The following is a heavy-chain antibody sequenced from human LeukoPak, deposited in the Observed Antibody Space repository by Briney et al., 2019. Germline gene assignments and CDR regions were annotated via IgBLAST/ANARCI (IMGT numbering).Heavy chain of an antibody. D-gene: IGHD3-10*01. CDR2: IKQDGREK. Sequence: GGTLSLSCAASGFAFSAYWMSWVRQAPGRGLEWVANIKQDGREKYYVESGKGRFTISRDNAKNSLYLQMHSLRAEDTAMYYCARFRGLLWFGELLDLGYWGQGTLVIVS. J-gene: IGHJ4*02. V-gene: IGHV3-7*01. CDR3: ARFRGLLWFGELLDLGY. CDR1: GFAFSAYW.